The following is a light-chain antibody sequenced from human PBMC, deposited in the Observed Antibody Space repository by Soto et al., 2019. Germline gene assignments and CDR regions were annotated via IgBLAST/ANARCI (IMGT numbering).Light chain of an antibody. CDR2: DAS. Sequence: DNVLTQSPDNLSLSPGERATLSCRASQSVSTYLTWYQQKPGQGPRLLIYDASNRATGIPARFSGSGSGTDFTLTISSLEPEDFAVYYCQQRNNWPWTFGQGPKVDIK. V-gene: IGKV3-11*01. CDR3: QQRNNWPWT. J-gene: IGKJ1*01. CDR1: QSVSTY.